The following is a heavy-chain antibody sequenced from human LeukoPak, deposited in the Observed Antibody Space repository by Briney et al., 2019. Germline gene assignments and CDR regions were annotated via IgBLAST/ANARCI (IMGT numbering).Heavy chain of an antibody. J-gene: IGHJ4*02. CDR3: ARDGAAVADY. V-gene: IGHV3-21*01. CDR1: GFTFSSYS. Sequence: GGSLRLSCAASGFTFSSYSMNWVRQAPGKGLEWVSSISSSSSYIYYADSVRGRFTISRDNAKNSLYLQMNSLRAEDTAVYYCARDGAAVADYWGQGTLVTVSS. D-gene: IGHD6-19*01. CDR2: ISSSSSYI.